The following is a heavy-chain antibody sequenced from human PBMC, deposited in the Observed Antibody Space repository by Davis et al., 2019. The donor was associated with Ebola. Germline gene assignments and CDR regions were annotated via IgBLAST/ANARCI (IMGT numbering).Heavy chain of an antibody. CDR1: GGSVNTGSYY. CDR3: ARLGGPATNFDH. CDR2: IYYNGFT. D-gene: IGHD3-16*01. Sequence: GSLRLSCAVSGGSVNTGSYYWGWIRQPPGKGLEWIGSIYYNGFTYYNPSLKSRVTISVDTSKNQFSVNLRSVTATDTATYYCARLGGPATNFDHWGQGTLVTVSS. V-gene: IGHV4-39*01. J-gene: IGHJ4*02.